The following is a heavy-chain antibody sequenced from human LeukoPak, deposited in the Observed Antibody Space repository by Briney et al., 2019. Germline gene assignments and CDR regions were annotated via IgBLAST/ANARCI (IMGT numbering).Heavy chain of an antibody. CDR3: ARGGVAAILGIDY. D-gene: IGHD5-12*01. CDR2: INPNSGGT. V-gene: IGHV1-2*02. CDR1: GYTFTGYY. J-gene: IGHJ4*02. Sequence: ASVTVSCKASGYTFTGYYMHWVRQAPGQGLEWMGWINPNSGGTNYAQKFQGRVTMTRDTSISTAYMELSRLRSDDTAVYYCARGGVAAILGIDYWGQGTLVTVSS.